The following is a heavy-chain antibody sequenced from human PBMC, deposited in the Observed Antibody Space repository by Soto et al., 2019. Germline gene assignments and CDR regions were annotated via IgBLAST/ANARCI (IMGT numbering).Heavy chain of an antibody. V-gene: IGHV3-30*18. Sequence: GGSLRLSCAASGFTFSSYGMHWVRQAPGKGLEWVAVISYDGSNKYYADSVKGRFTISRDNSKNTLYLQMNSLRAEDTAVYYCAKDVVVGATTGWWDYYYYYGMDVWGQGTTVTVSS. CDR2: ISYDGSNK. CDR3: AKDVVVGATTGWWDYYYYYGMDV. D-gene: IGHD1-26*01. CDR1: GFTFSSYG. J-gene: IGHJ6*02.